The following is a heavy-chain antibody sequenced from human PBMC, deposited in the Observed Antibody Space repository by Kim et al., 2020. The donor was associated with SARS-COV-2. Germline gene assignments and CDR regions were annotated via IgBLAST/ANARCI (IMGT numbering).Heavy chain of an antibody. J-gene: IGHJ3*02. CDR3: ARVVGYREGAFDI. Sequence: YPGSVQRRFTISRENAKNSLYLQMNSLRAGDTAVYYCARVVGYREGAFDIWGQGTMVTVSS. V-gene: IGHV3-13*01. D-gene: IGHD2-15*01.